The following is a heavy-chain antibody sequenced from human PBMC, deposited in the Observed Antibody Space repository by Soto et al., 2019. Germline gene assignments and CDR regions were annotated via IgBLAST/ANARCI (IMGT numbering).Heavy chain of an antibody. Sequence: QVQLVQSGAEVKKPGASVKVSCTASGYTFTSYGISWVRQAPGQGLEWMGWISAYNGHTNYAQKLQGRVTMTTDTSTSTAYMELRSLRSDDTAVYYCGLNRKASGDYTDYYDYGMDVWGQGTTVTVSS. D-gene: IGHD4-17*01. CDR1: GYTFTSYG. J-gene: IGHJ6*02. CDR3: GLNRKASGDYTDYYDYGMDV. V-gene: IGHV1-18*01. CDR2: ISAYNGHT.